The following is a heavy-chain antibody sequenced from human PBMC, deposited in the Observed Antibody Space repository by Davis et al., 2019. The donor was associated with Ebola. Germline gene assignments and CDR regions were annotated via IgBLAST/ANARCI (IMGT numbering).Heavy chain of an antibody. CDR1: GGSFSGYY. CDR3: ARRRNGGWYAIDY. V-gene: IGHV4-34*01. Sequence: SVTLSPPFAVYGGSFSGYYWSWIRQPPGKGLEWIGEINHSGSTNYNPSLKSRVTISVDTSKNQFSLKLSSVTAADTAVYYCARRRNGGWYAIDYWGQGTLVTVSS. J-gene: IGHJ4*02. CDR2: INHSGST. D-gene: IGHD6-19*01.